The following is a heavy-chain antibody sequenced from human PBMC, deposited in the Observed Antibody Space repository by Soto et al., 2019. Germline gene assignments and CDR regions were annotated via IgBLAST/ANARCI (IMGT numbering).Heavy chain of an antibody. V-gene: IGHV4-31*03. CDR2: IYYSGST. D-gene: IGHD2-2*01. Sequence: TSETLSLTCTVSGGSISSGGYYWSWIRQHPGKGLEWIGYIYYSGSTYYNPSLKSRVTISVDTSKNQFSLKLSSVTAADTAVYYCARIQTKDIVVVPAAENWFDPWGQGTLVTVSS. CDR3: ARIQTKDIVVVPAAENWFDP. J-gene: IGHJ5*02. CDR1: GGSISSGGYY.